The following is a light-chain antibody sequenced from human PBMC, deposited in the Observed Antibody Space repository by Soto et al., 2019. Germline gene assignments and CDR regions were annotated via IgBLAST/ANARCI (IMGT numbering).Light chain of an antibody. CDR2: KAS. V-gene: IGKV1-39*01. J-gene: IGKJ5*01. CDR1: QSISSN. Sequence: DIQMTQSPSSLSASVGDRVTITCRASQSISSNLNWYQQKPGKAPKLLIYKASSLESGVPSRFSGSGSGTDFTLTISSLQPEDFATYFCQQTDSFPITFGQGTRLEIK. CDR3: QQTDSFPIT.